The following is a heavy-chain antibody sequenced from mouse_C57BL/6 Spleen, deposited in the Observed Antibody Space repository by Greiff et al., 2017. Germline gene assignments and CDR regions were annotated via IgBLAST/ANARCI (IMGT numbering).Heavy chain of an antibody. V-gene: IGHV1-15*01. J-gene: IGHJ3*01. CDR3: TRSLSPQAWFAY. CDR2: IDPETGGT. D-gene: IGHD2-3*01. CDR1: GYTFTDYE. Sequence: QVQLQQSGAELVRPGASVTLSCKASGYTFTDYEMHWVKQTPVHGLEWIGAIDPETGGTAYNQKFKGKAILTADKSSSTAYMELRSLTSEDSAVYYCTRSLSPQAWFAYWGQGTLVTVSA.